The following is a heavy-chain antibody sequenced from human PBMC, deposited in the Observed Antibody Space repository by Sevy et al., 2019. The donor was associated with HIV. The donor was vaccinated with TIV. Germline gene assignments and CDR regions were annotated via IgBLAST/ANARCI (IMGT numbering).Heavy chain of an antibody. CDR1: GFTFSSYW. CDR3: ARHVGRGYDFWSGYPYYYYYGMDV. D-gene: IGHD3-3*01. Sequence: GGSLRLSCAASGFTFSSYWMSWVRQAPGKGLEWVANIKQDGSEKYYVDSVKGRFTISRDNAKNSLYLQMNSLRAEDTAVYYCARHVGRGYDFWSGYPYYYYYGMDVWGPGTTVTVSS. CDR2: IKQDGSEK. J-gene: IGHJ6*02. V-gene: IGHV3-7*01.